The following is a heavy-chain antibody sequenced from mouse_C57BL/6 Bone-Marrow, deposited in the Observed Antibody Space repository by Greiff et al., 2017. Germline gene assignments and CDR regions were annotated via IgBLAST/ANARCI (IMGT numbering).Heavy chain of an antibody. CDR3: ARVYYGYDGPAWFAY. CDR2: INPSNGGT. D-gene: IGHD2-2*01. CDR1: GYTFTSYW. Sequence: QIQLQQPGTELVKPGASVKLSCKASGYTFTSYWMHWVKQRPGQGLEWIGNINPSNGGTNYNEKFKSKATLTVDKSSSTAYMQLSSLTSEDSAVYYCARVYYGYDGPAWFAYWGQGTLVTVSA. J-gene: IGHJ3*01. V-gene: IGHV1-53*01.